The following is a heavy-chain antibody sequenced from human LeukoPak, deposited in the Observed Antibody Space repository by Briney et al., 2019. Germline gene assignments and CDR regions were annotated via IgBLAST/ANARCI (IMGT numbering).Heavy chain of an antibody. Sequence: GGSLRLSCAASGFTFSDHYMSWNRLAPGKGLEWVSSISTSGTTMYYADSVKGRFTISRDNAKNSLCLQMNSLRAEDTAVYYCARSGHCISTSCYSIWRRSLYGMDVWGQGTTVTVSS. J-gene: IGHJ6*02. CDR1: GFTFSDHY. CDR3: ARSGHCISTSCYSIWRRSLYGMDV. CDR2: ISTSGTTM. D-gene: IGHD2-2*02. V-gene: IGHV3-11*01.